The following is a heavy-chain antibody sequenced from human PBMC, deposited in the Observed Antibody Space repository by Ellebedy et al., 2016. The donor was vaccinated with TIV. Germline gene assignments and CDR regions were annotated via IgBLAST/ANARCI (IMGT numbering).Heavy chain of an antibody. CDR1: GYTFTSYQ. Sequence: ASVKVSCKASGYTFTSYQMHWLRQAPGQGLEWMGIINPSGGSTSYTQKFQGRVTMTRDTSTSTVYMELSSLRSEDTAVYYCARDGTFKDYWGQGTLVTVSS. V-gene: IGHV1-46*01. CDR3: ARDGTFKDY. J-gene: IGHJ4*02. D-gene: IGHD1-26*01. CDR2: INPSGGST.